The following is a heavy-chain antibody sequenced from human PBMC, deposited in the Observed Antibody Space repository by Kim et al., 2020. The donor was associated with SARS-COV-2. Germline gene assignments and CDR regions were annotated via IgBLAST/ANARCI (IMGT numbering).Heavy chain of an antibody. D-gene: IGHD1-7*01. J-gene: IGHJ5*02. Sequence: GGSLRLSCAASGLTFNNAWMSWVRQAPGKGLEWIGRIKSETDGGTADYAAFVKGRFTISRDDSKNTVYLQINSLKTEDTAVYYCTPSPYNWSYGWFDPWGQGTLVTVSS. V-gene: IGHV3-15*01. CDR1: GLTFNNAW. CDR3: TPSPYNWSYGWFDP. CDR2: IKSETDGGTA.